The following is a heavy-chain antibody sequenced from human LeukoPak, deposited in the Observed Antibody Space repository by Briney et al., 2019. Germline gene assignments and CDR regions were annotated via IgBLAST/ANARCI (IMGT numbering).Heavy chain of an antibody. D-gene: IGHD1-26*01. V-gene: IGHV6-1*01. J-gene: IGHJ5*02. CDR1: GDSVSSNSAA. CDR3: ARGREWELLANWFDP. Sequence: SQTLSLTCAISGDSVSSNSAAWNWIRQSPSRGLEWLGRTYYRSKWYNDYAVSVKSRITINPGTSKNQFSLQLNSVTPEDTAVYYCARGREWELLANWFDPWGQGTLVTVSS. CDR2: TYYRSKWYN.